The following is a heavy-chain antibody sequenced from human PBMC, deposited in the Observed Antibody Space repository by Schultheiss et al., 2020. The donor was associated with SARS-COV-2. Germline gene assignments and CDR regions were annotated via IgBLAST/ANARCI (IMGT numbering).Heavy chain of an antibody. D-gene: IGHD6-13*01. Sequence: GESLKISCAASGFTFSIYAMSWVRQAPGKGLEWVSAIRATGTSSTFYADSVKGRFTISKDNSKNALYLEMNSLRAEDTGVYYCARALKRQRVPARYYYYGMDVWGQGTTVTVSS. CDR2: IRATGTSST. CDR3: ARALKRQRVPARYYYYGMDV. V-gene: IGHV3-23*01. J-gene: IGHJ6*02. CDR1: GFTFSIYA.